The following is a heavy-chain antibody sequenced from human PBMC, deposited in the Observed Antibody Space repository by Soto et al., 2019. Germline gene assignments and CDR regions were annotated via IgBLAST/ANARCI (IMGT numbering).Heavy chain of an antibody. Sequence: EVQLVESGGDLVQPGGSLRLSCAASRFTFSDYSMNWVRQAPGKGLEWVSYISGGGETIYYADSVRGRFTISRDNAKNSLFLQMNSLREEDTAVYYCARESPSSQWLPTRYFDYWGQGPLVTV. V-gene: IGHV3-48*02. CDR2: ISGGGETI. CDR3: ARESPSSQWLPTRYFDY. J-gene: IGHJ4*02. CDR1: RFTFSDYS. D-gene: IGHD6-19*01.